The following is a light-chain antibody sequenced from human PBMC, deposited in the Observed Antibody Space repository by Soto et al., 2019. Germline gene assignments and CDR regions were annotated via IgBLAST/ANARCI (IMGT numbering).Light chain of an antibody. CDR2: EVT. V-gene: IGLV2-14*01. CDR1: SSDVGHYNF. J-gene: IGLJ1*01. CDR3: SSYTSRSALAV. Sequence: QSALTQPASVSGSPGQLITISCTGTSSDVGHYNFVSWYQQHPGKAPKLMIYEVTNRPSGVSNRFSGSKSGNTASLTISGLQAEDEADYYCSSYTSRSALAVFGTGTKVTVL.